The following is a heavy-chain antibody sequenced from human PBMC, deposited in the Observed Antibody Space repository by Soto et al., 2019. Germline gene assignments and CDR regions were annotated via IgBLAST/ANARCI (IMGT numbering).Heavy chain of an antibody. J-gene: IGHJ2*01. V-gene: IGHV4-61*08. CDR2: IHYSGST. CDR1: GGSVRRGGYY. Sequence: SETLSLTYTVSGGSVRRGGYYWSWIQQPPGKGLEWIGYIHYSGSTNYNPSLKSRVTISVDTSKNQFSLKLSSVTAADTAVYYCARDRFFGCCYGHRDLLSFHARRTSDL. D-gene: IGHD5-18*01. CDR3: ARDRFFGCCYGHRDLLSFHARRTSDL.